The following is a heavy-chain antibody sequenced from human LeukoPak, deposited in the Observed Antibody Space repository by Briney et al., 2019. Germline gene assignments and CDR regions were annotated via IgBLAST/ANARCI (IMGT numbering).Heavy chain of an antibody. V-gene: IGHV1-46*01. Sequence: GASVKISCKASGYIFTTYYVHWVRQAPGQGLEWMGFIDPNTGNTNYAQNFRGRVTMTRDTSTSTVYMQLSSLRSEDTAVYYCARNVGSGLDYWGQGTLATVSS. CDR3: ARNVGSGLDY. CDR2: IDPNTGNT. D-gene: IGHD1-1*01. J-gene: IGHJ4*02. CDR1: GYIFTTYY.